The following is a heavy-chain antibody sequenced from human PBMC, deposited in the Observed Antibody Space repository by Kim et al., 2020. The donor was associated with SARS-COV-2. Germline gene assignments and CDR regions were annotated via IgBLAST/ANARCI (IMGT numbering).Heavy chain of an antibody. CDR3: ARSGSPNSSSFRYFFDYYYYYGMDV. CDR2: IWYDGSNK. J-gene: IGHJ6*02. CDR1: GFTFSSYG. Sequence: GGSLRLSCAASGFTFSSYGMHWVRQAPGKGLEWVAVIWYDGSNKYYADSVKGRFTISRDNSKNTLYLQMNSLRAEDTAVYYCARSGSPNSSSFRYFFDYYYYYGMDVWGQGTTVTVSS. D-gene: IGHD6-13*01. V-gene: IGHV3-33*01.